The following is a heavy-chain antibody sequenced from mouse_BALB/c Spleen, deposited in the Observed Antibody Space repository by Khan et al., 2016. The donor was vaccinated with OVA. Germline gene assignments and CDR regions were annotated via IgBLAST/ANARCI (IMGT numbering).Heavy chain of an antibody. Sequence: EVQLQESGPSLVKPSQTLSRICSVTGDSITSGYWNWIRKFPGNKLEFMGYMIYSGHTYYNPSLKSRISTTRHTSKNQYYLQLHSVTPEDTATSYGARSTYRSAFLYWGRGTLVSVSA. D-gene: IGHD2-14*01. CDR2: MIYSGHT. CDR1: GDSITSGY. V-gene: IGHV3-8*02. J-gene: IGHJ3*01. CDR3: ARSTYRSAFLY.